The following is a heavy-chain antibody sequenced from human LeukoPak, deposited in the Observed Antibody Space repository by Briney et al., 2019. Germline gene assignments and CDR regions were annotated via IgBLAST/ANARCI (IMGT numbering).Heavy chain of an antibody. CDR1: GFTVSSNY. CDR3: ARDSRVGATEKGYYFDY. CDR2: IYSGGST. Sequence: PGGSLRLSCAASGFTVSSNYMSWVRQAPGKGLEWVSVIYSGGSTYYADSVKSRFTISRDNSKNTLYLQMNSLRAEDTAVYYCARDSRVGATEKGYYFDYWGQGTLVTVSS. D-gene: IGHD1-26*01. J-gene: IGHJ4*02. V-gene: IGHV3-53*01.